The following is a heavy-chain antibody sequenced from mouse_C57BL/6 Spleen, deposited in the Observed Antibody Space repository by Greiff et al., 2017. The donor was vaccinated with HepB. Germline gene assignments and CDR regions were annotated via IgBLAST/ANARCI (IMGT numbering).Heavy chain of an antibody. CDR2: ISDGGSYT. V-gene: IGHV5-4*03. CDR1: GFTFSSYA. J-gene: IGHJ4*01. Sequence: EVKVVESGGGLVKPGGSLKLSCAASGFTFSSYAMSWVRQTPEKRLEWVATISDGGSYTYYPDNVKGRFTISRDNAKNNLYLQMSHLKSEDTAMYYCARREVMDYWGQGTSVTVSS. CDR3: ARREVMDY.